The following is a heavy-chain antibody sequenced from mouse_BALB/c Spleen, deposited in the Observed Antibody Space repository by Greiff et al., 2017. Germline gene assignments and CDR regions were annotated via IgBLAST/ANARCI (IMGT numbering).Heavy chain of an antibody. Sequence: LQESGAELVRPGTSVKVSCKASGYAFTNYLIEWVKQRPGQGLEWIGVINPGSGGTNYNEKFKGKATLTADKSSSTAYMQLSSLTSDDSAVYFCAREAGTNAMDYWGQGTSVTVTS. D-gene: IGHD4-1*01. CDR1: GYAFTNYL. CDR3: AREAGTNAMDY. J-gene: IGHJ4*01. V-gene: IGHV1-54*01. CDR2: INPGSGGT.